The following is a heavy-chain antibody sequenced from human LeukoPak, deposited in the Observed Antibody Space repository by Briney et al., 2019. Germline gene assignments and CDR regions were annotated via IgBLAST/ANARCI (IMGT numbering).Heavy chain of an antibody. Sequence: GGSLRLSCAASGFTFSSYAMSWVRQAPGKGLEWVSAISGSGGSTYYTDSVKGRFTISRDNSKNTLYLQMNSLRAEDTAVYYCAKDGLTEIVVVPGAFDIWGQGTMVTVSS. V-gene: IGHV3-23*01. CDR1: GFTFSSYA. CDR3: AKDGLTEIVVVPGAFDI. J-gene: IGHJ3*02. CDR2: ISGSGGST. D-gene: IGHD3-22*01.